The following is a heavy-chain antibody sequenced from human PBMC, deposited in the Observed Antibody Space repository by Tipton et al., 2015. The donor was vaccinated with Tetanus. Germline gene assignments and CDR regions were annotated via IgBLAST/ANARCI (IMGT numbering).Heavy chain of an antibody. V-gene: IGHV4-30-4*01. CDR2: IYYSGST. CDR1: GGSISSGDYY. J-gene: IGHJ4*02. D-gene: IGHD1-26*01. CDR3: ARRRGVYSGSYFDY. Sequence: TLSLTCTVSGGSISSGDYYWSWIRQPPGKGLEWIGYIYYSGSTYYSPSLKSRVTISVDTSKNQFSLKLSSVTAADTAVYYCARRRGVYSGSYFDYWGQGTLVTVSS.